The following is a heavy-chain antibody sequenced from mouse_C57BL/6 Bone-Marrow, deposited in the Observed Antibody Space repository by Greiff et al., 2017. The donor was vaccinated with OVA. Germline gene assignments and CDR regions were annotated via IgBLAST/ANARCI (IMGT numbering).Heavy chain of an antibody. V-gene: IGHV5-16*01. CDR1: GFTFSDYY. CDR3: ARAHYYGSSFSFDD. Sequence: EVKLMESEGGLVQPGSSMKLSCTASGFTFSDYYMAWVRQVPEKGLEWVANINYDGSSTYYLDSLKSRFIISRDNAKNMLYLQMSSLKSEDTATDYCARAHYYGSSFSFDDWGQGTTLTVSS. CDR2: INYDGSST. D-gene: IGHD1-1*01. J-gene: IGHJ2*01.